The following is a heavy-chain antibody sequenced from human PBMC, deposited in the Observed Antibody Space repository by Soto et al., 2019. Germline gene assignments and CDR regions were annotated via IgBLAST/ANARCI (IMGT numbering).Heavy chain of an antibody. V-gene: IGHV3-33*01. J-gene: IGHJ6*02. CDR1: GFTFSSYG. D-gene: IGHD2-15*01. Sequence: GGSLRLSCAASGFTFSSYGMHWVRQAPGKGLEWVAVIWYDGSNKYYADSVKGRFTISRDNSKNTLYLQMNSLRAEDTAVYYCASEYCSGGSCYYYGMDVWGQGTTVTVSS. CDR2: IWYDGSNK. CDR3: ASEYCSGGSCYYYGMDV.